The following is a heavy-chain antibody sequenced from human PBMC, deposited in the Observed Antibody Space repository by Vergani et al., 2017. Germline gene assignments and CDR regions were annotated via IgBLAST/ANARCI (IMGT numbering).Heavy chain of an antibody. CDR3: ARVNTEANGHLYYYYYMDV. Sequence: QVQLQQWGGGLLKPSETLSLTCVVNGGSFTSYHWTWIRQSPGEELEWVGDIDHTGRPDYNPSLKSRLTMSVDKSRNQFSLTLNSGTATDTAIYFCARVNTEANGHLYYYYYMDVWGQGTAVTVS. V-gene: IGHV4-34*01. CDR1: GGSFTSYH. J-gene: IGHJ6*03. CDR2: IDHTGRP. D-gene: IGHD2-8*01.